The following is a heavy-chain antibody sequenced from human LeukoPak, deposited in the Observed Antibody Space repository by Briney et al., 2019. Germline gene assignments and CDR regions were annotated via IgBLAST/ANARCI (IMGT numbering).Heavy chain of an antibody. CDR3: MRDFRGINNWNVRLDY. V-gene: IGHV1-18*01. CDR1: GYSFVSYG. Sequence: SVTVSCKASGYSFVSYGINWVRQAPGQGLEWMGWISAYNGKTDVAQKLRGRVTMTTDTSTSTAYMELRGLRSDDTAVYYCMRDFRGINNWNVRLDYWGQRTLLTDSS. J-gene: IGHJ4*02. CDR2: ISAYNGKT. D-gene: IGHD1-20*01.